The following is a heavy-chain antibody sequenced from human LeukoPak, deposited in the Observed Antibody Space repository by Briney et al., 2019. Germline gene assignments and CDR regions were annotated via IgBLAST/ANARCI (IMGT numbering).Heavy chain of an antibody. J-gene: IGHJ4*02. CDR3: ARDLWGLDS. D-gene: IGHD7-27*01. CDR2: IYYNGNT. V-gene: IGHV4-30-4*01. Sequence: SSQTLSLTCTVSGGSISRGEYFWSWIRQPPRKGLEWIGNIYYNGNTYYNPSLESRGTISVDTFKNQFSLKLNSVTAADTAVYYCARDLWGLDSWGQGTLVTVSS. CDR1: GGSISRGEYF.